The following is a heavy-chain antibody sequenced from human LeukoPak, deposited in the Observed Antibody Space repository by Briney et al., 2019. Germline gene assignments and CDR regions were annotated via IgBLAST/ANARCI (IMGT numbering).Heavy chain of an antibody. Sequence: SETLSLTCTVSGGSISSYYWSWIRQPPGKGLEWIGYIYYSGSTNYNPSLKSRVTISVDTSKNQFSLKLSSVTAADTAVYYCARRPYSGYDSNWFDPWGQGTLVTVSS. CDR3: ARRPYSGYDSNWFDP. CDR1: GGSISSYY. CDR2: IYYSGST. V-gene: IGHV4-59*08. J-gene: IGHJ5*02. D-gene: IGHD5-12*01.